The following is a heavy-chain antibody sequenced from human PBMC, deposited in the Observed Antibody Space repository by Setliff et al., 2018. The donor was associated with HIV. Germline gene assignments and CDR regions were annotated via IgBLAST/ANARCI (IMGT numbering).Heavy chain of an antibody. Sequence: SETLSLTCAVSGGSISSHYWSWIRLPPGKGLEWIGTIYYNGNTNYNPSLKSRVTISIDTSKNQFSLKLSSVTAPDTAMYYCASRRRSHQDRYGGNSVFLNWGQGTLVTVSS. CDR1: GGSISSHY. V-gene: IGHV4-59*08. J-gene: IGHJ4*02. CDR2: IYYNGNT. D-gene: IGHD4-17*01. CDR3: ASRRRSHQDRYGGNSVFLN.